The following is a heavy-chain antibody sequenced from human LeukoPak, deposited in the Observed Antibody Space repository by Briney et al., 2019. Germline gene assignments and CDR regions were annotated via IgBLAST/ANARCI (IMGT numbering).Heavy chain of an antibody. D-gene: IGHD4-17*01. Sequence: GGSLRLSCAASGFTFANYAITWIRRAPGKGLEWVSSTSGSGHNTYYADSVQGRFTISRDNSKNTLFLQMNSLRADDTAAYHCAKDPNGDYVGAFDMWGQGTMVTASS. V-gene: IGHV3-23*01. CDR1: GFTFANYA. CDR2: TSGSGHNT. CDR3: AKDPNGDYVGAFDM. J-gene: IGHJ3*02.